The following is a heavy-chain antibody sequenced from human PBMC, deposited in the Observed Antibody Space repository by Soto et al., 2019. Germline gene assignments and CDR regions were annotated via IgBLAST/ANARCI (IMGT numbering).Heavy chain of an antibody. CDR2: INHSGST. J-gene: IGHJ5*02. V-gene: IGHV4-34*01. CDR3: ARGWTAGAGWANWFDL. CDR1: GGSFSGYY. Sequence: PSEALSVTCAVYGGSFSGYYWSWIRQPPGKGLEWIGEINHSGSTNYNPSLKSRVTISVDTSKNQFSLKLSSVTAADTAVYYCARGWTAGAGWANWFDLWGQGTLVTVS. D-gene: IGHD6-13*01.